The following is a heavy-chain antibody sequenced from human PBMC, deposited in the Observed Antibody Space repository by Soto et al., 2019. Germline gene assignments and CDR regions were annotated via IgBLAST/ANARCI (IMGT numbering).Heavy chain of an antibody. J-gene: IGHJ6*02. CDR1: GYGFTSYW. V-gene: IGHV5-10-1*01. CDR3: ARRTAAAGAYYYYGMDV. Sequence: PGESLKISCKGSGYGFTSYWISWVRQMPGKGLEWMGRIDPSDSYTNYSPSFQGHVTISADKSISTAYLQWSSLKASDTAMYYCARRTAAAGAYYYYGMDVWGQGTTVTVSS. D-gene: IGHD6-13*01. CDR2: IDPSDSYT.